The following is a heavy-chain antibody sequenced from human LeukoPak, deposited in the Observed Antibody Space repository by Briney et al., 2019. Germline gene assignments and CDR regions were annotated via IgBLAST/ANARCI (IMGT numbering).Heavy chain of an antibody. J-gene: IGHJ2*01. D-gene: IGHD3-10*01. CDR3: ANRRGDWYFDL. V-gene: IGHV4-59*01. Sequence: SETLSLTCSVSGVSISYYYWSWIRQPPGKGLEWIGHIYYSGSTNHNPSLKSRVTISLDTSKNQFSLMLSSVTAADTAVYYCANRRGDWYFDLWGRGTLVTVSS. CDR1: GVSISYYY. CDR2: IYYSGST.